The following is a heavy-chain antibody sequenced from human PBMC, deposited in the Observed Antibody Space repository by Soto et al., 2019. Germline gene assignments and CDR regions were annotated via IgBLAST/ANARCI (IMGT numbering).Heavy chain of an antibody. CDR2: IYSGGST. CDR1: GFTVSSNY. Sequence: EVQLVESGGGLIQPGGSLRLSCAASGFTVSSNYMSWVRQAPGKGLEWVSVIYSGGSTYYADSVKGRFTISRDNSKNTLYLQMNSLRAEDTAVYYCARYKVGYNAFFDYWGQGTLVTVSS. CDR3: ARYKVGYNAFFDY. V-gene: IGHV3-53*01. D-gene: IGHD1-1*01. J-gene: IGHJ4*02.